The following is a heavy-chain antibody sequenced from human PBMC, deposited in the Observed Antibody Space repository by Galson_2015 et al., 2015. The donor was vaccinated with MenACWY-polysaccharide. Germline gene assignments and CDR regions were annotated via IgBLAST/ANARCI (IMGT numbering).Heavy chain of an antibody. CDR2: TYYRSKWYH. CDR1: GDSVSSTSAA. CDR3: ARGRYCSSIRCDGGSGTSARNWYFNL. J-gene: IGHJ2*01. D-gene: IGHD2-2*01. V-gene: IGHV6-1*01. Sequence: CAISGDSVSSTSAAWNWIRQSPSRGLEWLGRTYYRSKWYHDYAVSVKSRITINPDTSKNQFSLQLNSVTPEDTAVYYCARGRYCSSIRCDGGSGTSARNWYFNLWGRGTLATVSS.